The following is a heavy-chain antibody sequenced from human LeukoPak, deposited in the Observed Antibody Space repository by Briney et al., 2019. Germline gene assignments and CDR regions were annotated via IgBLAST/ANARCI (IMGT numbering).Heavy chain of an antibody. J-gene: IGHJ6*02. Sequence: PSEPLSLTCTVSGVSISSYYWSWIRQPPGKGLEWIGYIYYSGSTNYNPSLTSRVTISVDTSKNQFSLKLSSVTAADTAVYYCARHNLPPTNVLLWFGDRYCYYGMDVWGQGTTVTVSS. D-gene: IGHD3-10*01. V-gene: IGHV4-59*08. CDR1: GVSISSYY. CDR3: ARHNLPPTNVLLWFGDRYCYYGMDV. CDR2: IYYSGST.